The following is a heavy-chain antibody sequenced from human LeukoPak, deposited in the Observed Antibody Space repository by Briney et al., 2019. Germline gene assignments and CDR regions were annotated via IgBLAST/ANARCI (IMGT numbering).Heavy chain of an antibody. J-gene: IGHJ4*02. CDR3: ARSHCGGDCYYGGYFDY. V-gene: IGHV4-59*01. D-gene: IGHD2-21*02. Sequence: SETLSLTCTVSGGSISSYYWSWIRQPPGKRLEWIGYIYNSRNTNYNPSLKSRGTISVETSKNTISLKLSSVTAADTAVYYCARSHCGGDCYYGGYFDYWGQGTLVTVSS. CDR1: GGSISSYY. CDR2: IYNSRNT.